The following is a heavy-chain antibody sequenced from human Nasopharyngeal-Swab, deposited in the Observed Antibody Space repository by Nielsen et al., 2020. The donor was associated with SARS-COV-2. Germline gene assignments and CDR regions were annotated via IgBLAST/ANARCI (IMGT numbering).Heavy chain of an antibody. D-gene: IGHD5-18*01. CDR2: ISYDGSNK. J-gene: IGHJ4*02. CDR3: ARTLRYSYGPGY. Sequence: GESLKISCAASGFTFSSYGMHWVRQAPGKGLEWVAVISYDGSNKYYADSVKGRFTISRDNSKNTLYLQMNSLRAEDTAVYYCARTLRYSYGPGYWGQGTLVTVSS. CDR1: GFTFSSYG. V-gene: IGHV3-30*03.